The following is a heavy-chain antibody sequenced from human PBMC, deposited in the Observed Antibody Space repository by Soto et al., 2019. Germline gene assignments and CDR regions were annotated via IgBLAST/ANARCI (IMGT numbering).Heavy chain of an antibody. D-gene: IGHD2-15*01. Sequence: LXLTCTVSGGSVSSGYYYWSWILQPPGKGLEWIGYIYYSGSTYYNPSLKSRVTISVDTSKNQFSLKLSSVTAADTAVYYCAREPKYCSGGSCYLSGLDYWGQGTLVTVSS. V-gene: IGHV4-30-4*01. CDR2: IYYSGST. J-gene: IGHJ4*02. CDR3: AREPKYCSGGSCYLSGLDY. CDR1: GGSVSSGYYY.